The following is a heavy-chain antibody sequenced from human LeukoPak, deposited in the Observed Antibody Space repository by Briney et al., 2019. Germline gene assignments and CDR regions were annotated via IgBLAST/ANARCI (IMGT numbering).Heavy chain of an antibody. V-gene: IGHV3-30*03. Sequence: PGGSLRLSCAASGFTFSSYGMHWVRQAPGKGLEWVAVISYDGSNKYYADSVKGRFTISRDNAKNTLYLQMNSLRAEDTAVYYCARAGGHSSPAGSWGQGTLVTVSS. D-gene: IGHD6-13*01. CDR3: ARAGGHSSPAGS. CDR2: ISYDGSNK. CDR1: GFTFSSYG. J-gene: IGHJ5*02.